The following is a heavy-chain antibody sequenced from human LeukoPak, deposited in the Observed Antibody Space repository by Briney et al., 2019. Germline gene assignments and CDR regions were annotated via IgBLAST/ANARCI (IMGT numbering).Heavy chain of an antibody. V-gene: IGHV3-48*02. CDR2: ISSSSSTI. Sequence: PGESLKISCAASGFTFTTYWMSWLRQAPGKGLEWVSYISSSSSTIYYADSVKGRFTISRDNAQNSLYLQMNSLRDEDTAVYYCATSGSYRFDYWGQGTLVTVSS. CDR1: GFTFTTYW. CDR3: ATSGSYRFDY. D-gene: IGHD1-26*01. J-gene: IGHJ4*02.